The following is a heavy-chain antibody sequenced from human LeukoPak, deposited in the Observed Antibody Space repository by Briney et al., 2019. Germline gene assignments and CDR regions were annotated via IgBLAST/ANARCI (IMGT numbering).Heavy chain of an antibody. CDR1: GFTFSSYW. CDR2: INRDGSEK. V-gene: IGHV3-7*01. J-gene: IGHJ6*03. D-gene: IGHD1-14*01. CDR3: ASLRNSYMDV. Sequence: AGGSLRLSCAASGFTFSSYWMSWVRQAPGKGLEWVASINRDGSEKHPVDSVKGRFTISRDNAKNSVYLQMSGLTVEDTAVYYCASLRNSYMDVWGKGTTVTVSS.